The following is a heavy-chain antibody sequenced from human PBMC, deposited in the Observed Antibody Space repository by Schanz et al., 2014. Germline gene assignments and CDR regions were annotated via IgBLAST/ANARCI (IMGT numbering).Heavy chain of an antibody. J-gene: IGHJ4*02. CDR2: ISSSGSYI. V-gene: IGHV3-21*01. CDR1: GFTVSSDH. CDR3: ARPRFDYGEVDY. Sequence: EVQLVESGGGLVKPGGSLRLSCVVSGFTVSSDHMSWVRQAPGKGLEWVSSISSSGSYIHYADSVKGRFTISRDRFQNTLYLRMSSLRAEDTAGYYCARPRFDYGEVDYWGQGTLVTVSS. D-gene: IGHD4-17*01.